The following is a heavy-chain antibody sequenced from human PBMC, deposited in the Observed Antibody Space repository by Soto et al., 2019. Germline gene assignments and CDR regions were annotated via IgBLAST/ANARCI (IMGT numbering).Heavy chain of an antibody. V-gene: IGHV3-23*01. Sequence: EVQLLESGGGLVQPGGSLRLSCAASGFPFSTSAMNWVRQAPGKGLEWVSIISASSDAAYYAESVKGRFASSRDNSKNPLYLQMNSLRAEGTAVYYCAKYSGSYPVYNGLSLWGQGTTVTVS. J-gene: IGHJ6*02. CDR2: ISASSDAA. D-gene: IGHD1-26*01. CDR3: AKYSGSYPVYNGLSL. CDR1: GFPFSTSA.